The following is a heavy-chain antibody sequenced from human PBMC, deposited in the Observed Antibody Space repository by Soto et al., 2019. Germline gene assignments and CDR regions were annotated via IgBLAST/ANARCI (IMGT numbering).Heavy chain of an antibody. CDR3: ARDPTPQGSYADY. V-gene: IGHV3-33*01. D-gene: IGHD3-16*01. Sequence: QVQLVESGGGVVQPGRSLRLSCAASGFTFSSYGMHWVRQAPGKGLEWVAVIWYDGSNKYYADSVKGRFTISRDNSKNTLYLQMNSLRAEDTAVYYCARDPTPQGSYADYWGQGTLVTVSS. J-gene: IGHJ4*02. CDR1: GFTFSSYG. CDR2: IWYDGSNK.